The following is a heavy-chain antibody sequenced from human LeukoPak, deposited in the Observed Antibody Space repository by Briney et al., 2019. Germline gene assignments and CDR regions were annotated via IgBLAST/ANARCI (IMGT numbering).Heavy chain of an antibody. CDR1: GGSISSSSAY. CDR2: IYYSKNT. D-gene: IGHD5-18*01. J-gene: IGHJ4*02. CDR3: VSPRGFSYGYFDY. V-gene: IGHV4-39*01. Sequence: SETLSLTCTVSGGSISSSSAYWGWIRQPPGKGLEWIGSIYYSKNTYYNPSLKSRVTISADTSKNQFSLTLGSVSATDSAVYYCVSPRGFSYGYFDYWGQGTLVTVSS.